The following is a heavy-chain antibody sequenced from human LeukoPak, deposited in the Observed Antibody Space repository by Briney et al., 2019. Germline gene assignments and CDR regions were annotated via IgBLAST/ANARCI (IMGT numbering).Heavy chain of an antibody. CDR3: ARGPRDYDETIRYNWFDP. Sequence: ASVKVSCKASGYTFINYDINWVRQATGQELEWMGWMNPKSGSTGCAQKFQGRVTMTGNTSISTAYMELSSLRTEDTAVYYCARGPRDYDETIRYNWFDPWGQGTLVTVSS. J-gene: IGHJ5*02. V-gene: IGHV1-8*01. CDR1: GYTFINYD. CDR2: MNPKSGST. D-gene: IGHD4-17*01.